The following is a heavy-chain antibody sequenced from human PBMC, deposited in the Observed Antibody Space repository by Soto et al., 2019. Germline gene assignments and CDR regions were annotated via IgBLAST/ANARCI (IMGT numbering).Heavy chain of an antibody. CDR2: IYHNGST. V-gene: IGHV4-4*02. J-gene: IGHJ3*02. CDR1: SGSISSSNW. D-gene: IGHD4-17*01. CDR3: ARVAGDYYDAFDI. Sequence: GSLRLSCAVSSGSISSSNWWSWVRQPPGTWLEWIGEIYHNGSTNYNPSLKSRVTISVDKSKNQFSLKLSSVTAADTAVYYCARVAGDYYDAFDIWGQGTMVTVSS.